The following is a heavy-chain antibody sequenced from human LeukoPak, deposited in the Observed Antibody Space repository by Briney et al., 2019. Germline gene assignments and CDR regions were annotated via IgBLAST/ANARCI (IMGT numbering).Heavy chain of an antibody. CDR3: TRADLTPDAFDI. CDR1: GFTFSSDW. V-gene: IGHV3-74*01. J-gene: IGHJ3*02. D-gene: IGHD4-23*01. CDR2: INSDGRGT. Sequence: VGALRLSCAAPGFTFSSDWMYCARQAPGKGLVWVSRINSDGRGTIYADSVKGRFTNSRDNAKNTLYLQLNSLRAQDTAVYYCTRADLTPDAFDIWGQGTMVTVSS.